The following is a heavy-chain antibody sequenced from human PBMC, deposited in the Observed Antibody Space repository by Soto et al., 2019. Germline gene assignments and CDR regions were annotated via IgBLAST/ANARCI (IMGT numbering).Heavy chain of an antibody. V-gene: IGHV3-23*01. Sequence: PGGSLRLSCAASGFTFSSYAMSWVRQAPGKGLEWVSAISGSGGSTYYADSVKGRFTISRDNSKNTLYLQMNSLRAEDTAVYYCAKISRFLEWFSHGYYFDYWGQGTLVTVSS. CDR2: ISGSGGST. CDR1: GFTFSSYA. D-gene: IGHD3-3*01. CDR3: AKISRFLEWFSHGYYFDY. J-gene: IGHJ4*02.